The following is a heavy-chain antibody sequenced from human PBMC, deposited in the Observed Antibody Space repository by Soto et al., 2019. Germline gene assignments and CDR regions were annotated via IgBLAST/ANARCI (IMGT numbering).Heavy chain of an antibody. CDR3: ARFRFLEWFENWFDP. J-gene: IGHJ5*02. CDR2: IYYSGST. CDR1: GGSSSSSSDY. V-gene: IGHV4-39*01. Sequence: SETLSLTCTVSGGSSSSSSDYWGWIRQPPGKGLEWIGSIYYSGSTYYNPSLKSRVTIFVDTSKNQFSLKLSSVTAADTAVYYCARFRFLEWFENWFDPRGQGTQVTVSS. D-gene: IGHD3-3*01.